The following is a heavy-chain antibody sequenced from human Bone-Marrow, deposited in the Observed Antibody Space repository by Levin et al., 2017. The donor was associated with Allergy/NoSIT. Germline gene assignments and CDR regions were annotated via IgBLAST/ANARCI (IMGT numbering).Heavy chain of an antibody. J-gene: IGHJ3*02. CDR1: GVTFSNYG. CDR3: AKDSAGGGYYERSGFDM. Sequence: LSLTCAASGVTFSNYGMHWVRQAPGKGLEWVAGISYDGSNKYYLESVKGRFTISRDNSKDTLSLEMNNLRAEDTAVYYCAKDSAGGGYYERSGFDMWGQGTMVTVSS. D-gene: IGHD3-22*01. CDR2: ISYDGSNK. V-gene: IGHV3-30*18.